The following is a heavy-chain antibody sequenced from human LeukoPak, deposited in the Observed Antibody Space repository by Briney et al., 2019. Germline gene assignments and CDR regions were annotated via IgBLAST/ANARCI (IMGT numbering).Heavy chain of an antibody. J-gene: IGHJ6*02. D-gene: IGHD3-3*01. CDR3: ARDLRRLLSHEWGMDV. Sequence: GGSLRLSCAASGFTFSSYAMSWVRQAPGKGLEWVSSITGSGGTTYYADSVKGRFTISRDNSKNTLYLQMSSLRAEDTAVYYCARDLRRLLSHEWGMDVWGQGTTVTVSS. CDR1: GFTFSSYA. CDR2: ITGSGGTT. V-gene: IGHV3-23*01.